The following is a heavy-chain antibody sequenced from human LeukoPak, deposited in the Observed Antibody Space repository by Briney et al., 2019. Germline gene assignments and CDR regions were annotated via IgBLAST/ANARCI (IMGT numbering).Heavy chain of an antibody. Sequence: SETLSLTCAVYGGSFSGYYWSWIRQPPGKGLEWIGEINHSGSTKYNPSLKSRVTISVDTSKNQFSLKLSPVTAADTAVYYCARGRGRYCSTTSCHPGAFDIWGQGTMVTVSS. V-gene: IGHV4-34*01. D-gene: IGHD2-2*01. J-gene: IGHJ3*02. CDR3: ARGRGRYCSTTSCHPGAFDI. CDR1: GGSFSGYY. CDR2: INHSGST.